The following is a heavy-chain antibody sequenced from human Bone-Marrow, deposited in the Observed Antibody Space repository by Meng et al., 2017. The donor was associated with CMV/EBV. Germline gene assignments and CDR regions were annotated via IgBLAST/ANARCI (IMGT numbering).Heavy chain of an antibody. Sequence: GSLRLSCTVSGGSISSYYWSWIRQPPGKGLEWIGYIYYSGSTNYNPSLKSRVTISVDTSKNQFSLKLSSVTAAATAVYYCARDRCLYYYGVYYYHGMDVWGQGTTVTVSS. V-gene: IGHV4-59*01. D-gene: IGHD3-10*01. CDR2: IYYSGST. CDR3: ARDRCLYYYGVYYYHGMDV. CDR1: GGSISSYY. J-gene: IGHJ6*02.